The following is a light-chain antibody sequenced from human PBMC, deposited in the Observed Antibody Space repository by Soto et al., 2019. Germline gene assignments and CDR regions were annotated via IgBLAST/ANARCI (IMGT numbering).Light chain of an antibody. V-gene: IGKV1-39*01. CDR2: SAS. J-gene: IGKJ1*01. CDR3: QQSYSHPT. CDR1: QSIDNY. Sequence: QLTQSPSSLSASVGDRVTITCRASQSIDNYLHWYQQKPGKAPKLLIYSASSSQRGVPSRFSGSGSGTDFTLTISSLQPEDSATYYCQQSYSHPTFGQGTKVEVK.